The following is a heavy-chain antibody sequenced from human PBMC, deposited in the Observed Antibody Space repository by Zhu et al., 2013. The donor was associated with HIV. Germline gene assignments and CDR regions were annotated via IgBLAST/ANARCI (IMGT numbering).Heavy chain of an antibody. CDR3: ARDGGGYSSSDGAFDI. CDR1: GYAFVGYY. J-gene: IGHJ3*02. V-gene: IGHV1-69*06. D-gene: IGHD6-6*01. CDR2: IIPIFGTA. Sequence: AELVQSGAEVRKPGASVKVSCKSSGYAFVGYYMHWVRQAPGQGLEWMGGIIPIFGTANYAQKFQGRVTITADKSTSTAYMELSSLRSEDTAVYYCARDGGGYSSSDGAFDIWGQGTMVTVSS.